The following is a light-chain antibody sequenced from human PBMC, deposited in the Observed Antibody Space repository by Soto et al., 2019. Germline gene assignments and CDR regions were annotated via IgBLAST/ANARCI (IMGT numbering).Light chain of an antibody. V-gene: IGLV2-14*01. CDR2: EVS. CDR3: SSYTSRIPSV. Sequence: QSALTQPASVSGSPGQSITISCTGTSSDVGGYNYVSWYQQHPGKAPKLMIYEVSNRPSGVSNRFSGSKSGNTASLTISGLQAGDGANYYCSSYTSRIPSVFGGGTKVTAL. CDR1: SSDVGGYNY. J-gene: IGLJ3*02.